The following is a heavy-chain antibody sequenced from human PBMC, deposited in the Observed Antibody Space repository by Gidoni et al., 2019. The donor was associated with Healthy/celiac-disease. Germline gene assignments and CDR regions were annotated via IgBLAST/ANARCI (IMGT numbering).Heavy chain of an antibody. J-gene: IGHJ4*02. V-gene: IGHV4-39*01. CDR2: IYYSGST. Sequence: QLQLQESGPGLVKPSETLSLTCTVSGGSISSSSYYWGWIRQPPGKGLEWIGSIYYSGSTYYNPSLKSRVTISVDTPKNQFSLKLSSVTAADTAVYYCARLGVGATYFDYWGQGTLVTVSS. CDR1: GGSISSSSYY. CDR3: ARLGVGATYFDY. D-gene: IGHD1-26*01.